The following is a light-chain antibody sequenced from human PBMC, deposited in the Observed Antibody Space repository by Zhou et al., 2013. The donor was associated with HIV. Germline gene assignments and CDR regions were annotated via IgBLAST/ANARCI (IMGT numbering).Light chain of an antibody. CDR1: QNINKH. Sequence: DIQMTQSPSSLSASVGDRVIITCRASQNINKHLNWYQQKPGKAPTLLIYAASSLRSGVPSRFSGRGSGTDFSLTINSLQPEDFATYYCQQSYNTPPTFGQGTRLEI. CDR3: QQSYNTPPT. V-gene: IGKV1-39*01. CDR2: AAS. J-gene: IGKJ5*01.